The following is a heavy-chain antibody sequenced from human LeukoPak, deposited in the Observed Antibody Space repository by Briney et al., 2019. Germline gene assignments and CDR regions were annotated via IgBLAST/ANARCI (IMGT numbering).Heavy chain of an antibody. Sequence: GESLRISCKGSGYSFSSYWISWLRQMPGKGLEWMGRIDPSDSYTNYSPSFQGHVTISVDKSISTAYLQWSSLKASDTAMYYCARLDSSGRWFDPWGQGTLVTVSS. CDR3: ARLDSSGRWFDP. J-gene: IGHJ5*02. D-gene: IGHD6-19*01. V-gene: IGHV5-10-1*01. CDR1: GYSFSSYW. CDR2: IDPSDSYT.